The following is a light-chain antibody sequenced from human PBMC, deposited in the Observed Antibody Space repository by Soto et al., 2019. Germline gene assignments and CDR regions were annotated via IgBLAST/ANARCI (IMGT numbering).Light chain of an antibody. Sequence: QSALTQPPSASGTPGQRVTISCSGSSSNIGSNTVNWYQQLPGTAPKLLIYSNNQRPSGVPDRFSGSKSGTSASPAISGLQSEDEADYYCAAWDDSLNGFYVFGTGTKVTVL. CDR1: SSNIGSNT. CDR2: SNN. CDR3: AAWDDSLNGFYV. J-gene: IGLJ1*01. V-gene: IGLV1-44*01.